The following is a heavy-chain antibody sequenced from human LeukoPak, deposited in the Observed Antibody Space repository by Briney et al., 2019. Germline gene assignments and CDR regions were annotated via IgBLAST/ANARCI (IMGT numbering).Heavy chain of an antibody. V-gene: IGHV4-34*01. D-gene: IGHD3-22*01. CDR2: INYSGST. J-gene: IGHJ4*02. CDR3: ARAHDSSGYYGGNFDY. CDR1: SESFSGYF. Sequence: SETLSLTCAIYSESFSGYFWSWIRQPPGKGLEWIGEINYSGSTNYNPSLKSRVTISVDTSKNQFSLKLSSVTAADTAVYYCARAHDSSGYYGGNFDYWGQGTLVTVSS.